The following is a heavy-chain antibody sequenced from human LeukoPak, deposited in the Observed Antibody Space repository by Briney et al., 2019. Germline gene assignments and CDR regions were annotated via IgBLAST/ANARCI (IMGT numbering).Heavy chain of an antibody. Sequence: GGSLRLACAASGFTFSSYSMSWVRQAPGKGLEWVSSITSSSSYIYYADSMKGRFTISRDNAKNSLYLQMNSLRAEDTAVYYCAGKNEYTYGSIFDYWGQGTLVTVSS. CDR1: GFTFSSYS. J-gene: IGHJ4*02. V-gene: IGHV3-21*01. D-gene: IGHD5-18*01. CDR2: ITSSSSYI. CDR3: AGKNEYTYGSIFDY.